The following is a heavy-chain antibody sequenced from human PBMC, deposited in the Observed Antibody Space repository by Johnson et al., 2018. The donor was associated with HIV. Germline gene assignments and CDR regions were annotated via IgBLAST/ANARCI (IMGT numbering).Heavy chain of an antibody. D-gene: IGHD3-3*01. V-gene: IGHV3-30*03. CDR1: GFTFSSYG. CDR2: ISYDGSNK. J-gene: IGHJ3*02. CDR3: AREQATLFFRASGAAFNI. Sequence: QVQLVESGGGVVQPGRSLRLSCAVSGFTFSSYGMHWVRRAPGKGLEWVAVISYDGSNKYYADSVKGRFTISRDSSKNTLYLQMNSLRAEDTAVYYCAREQATLFFRASGAAFNIWGRGTTVTVSS.